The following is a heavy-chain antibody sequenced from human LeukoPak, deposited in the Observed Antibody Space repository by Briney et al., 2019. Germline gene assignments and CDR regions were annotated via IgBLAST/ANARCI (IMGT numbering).Heavy chain of an antibody. CDR1: GFTFSSYG. Sequence: GGSLRLSCEASGFTFSSYGMNWVRQAPGKGLEWVSYISTTSSTIYYADSVKGRFTMSRDNAKNSLYLQMDSLRDEDTAVYYCARGKEKWLDHFDYWGQGSLVTVSS. CDR2: ISTTSSTI. V-gene: IGHV3-48*02. CDR3: ARGKEKWLDHFDY. D-gene: IGHD6-19*01. J-gene: IGHJ4*02.